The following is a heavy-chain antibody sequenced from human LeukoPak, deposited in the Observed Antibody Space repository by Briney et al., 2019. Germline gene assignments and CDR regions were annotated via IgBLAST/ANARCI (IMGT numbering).Heavy chain of an antibody. V-gene: IGHV3-23*01. CDR1: GFTLSSYA. D-gene: IGHD1-26*01. Sequence: PGGSLRLSCAASGFTLSSYAMSWVRQAPGKGVEWVSAISGSGGSTYYADSVKGRFTISRDNSKNTLYLQMSSLRAEDTAVYYCAKSRGWELLTDAFDIWGQGTMVTVSS. CDR2: ISGSGGST. CDR3: AKSRGWELLTDAFDI. J-gene: IGHJ3*02.